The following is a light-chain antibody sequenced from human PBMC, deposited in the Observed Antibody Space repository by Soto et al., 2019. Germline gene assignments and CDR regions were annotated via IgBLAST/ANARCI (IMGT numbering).Light chain of an antibody. CDR3: QQSYSTPLT. CDR1: QMISAW. V-gene: IGKV1-5*01. J-gene: IGKJ4*01. CDR2: DAS. Sequence: DIQITQSPSTLSATAGDRVTITCRASQMISAWLAWYQQKPGKAPKRLIHDASNLESGVPSRVSRSGSGTEFTLTISNLQPDDFATYHCQQSYSTPLTFGGGTKVDI.